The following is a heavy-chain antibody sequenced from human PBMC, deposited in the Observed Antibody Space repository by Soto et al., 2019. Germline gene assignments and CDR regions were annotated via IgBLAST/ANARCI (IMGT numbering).Heavy chain of an antibody. J-gene: IGHJ4*02. CDR2: IYWDDYK. CDR3: AHKGYGDYPLDY. Sequence: QITLKESGPPLVKPTQTLTLTCTFSGFSLSTSGVGVDWIRQPPGKALEWLAVIYWDDYKHYSPSLKSRLTITKDTSKNQVVLTMTNMDPVDTATYYCAHKGYGDYPLDYWGQGTLLTVSS. D-gene: IGHD4-17*01. CDR1: GFSLSTSGVG. V-gene: IGHV2-5*02.